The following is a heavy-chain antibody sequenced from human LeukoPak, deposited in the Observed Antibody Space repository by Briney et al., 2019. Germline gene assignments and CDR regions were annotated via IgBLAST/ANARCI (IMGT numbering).Heavy chain of an antibody. J-gene: IGHJ4*02. Sequence: GGSLRLSCAASGLTVSSNYMTWVRQAPGKGLEWLSAIYSGGTTYYADSVKGRFTISRDNSKNTVYLQVNSLRAEDTAVYYCARASGHNSGWYDWYFDYWGQGTLVTVSS. V-gene: IGHV3-66*01. CDR3: ARASGHNSGWYDWYFDY. D-gene: IGHD6-19*01. CDR1: GLTVSSNY. CDR2: IYSGGTT.